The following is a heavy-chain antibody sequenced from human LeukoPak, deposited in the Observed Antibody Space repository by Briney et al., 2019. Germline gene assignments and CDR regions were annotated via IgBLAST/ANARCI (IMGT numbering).Heavy chain of an antibody. Sequence: GESLKISCKGSGYSFTSYWIGWVRQMPGKGLEWMGIIYPGDPDTRYSPSFQGQVTISADKSISTAYLQWSSLKASDTAMYCCARAITGTDRLVDYWGQGTLVTVSS. D-gene: IGHD1-20*01. CDR3: ARAITGTDRLVDY. V-gene: IGHV5-51*01. CDR2: IYPGDPDT. J-gene: IGHJ4*02. CDR1: GYSFTSYW.